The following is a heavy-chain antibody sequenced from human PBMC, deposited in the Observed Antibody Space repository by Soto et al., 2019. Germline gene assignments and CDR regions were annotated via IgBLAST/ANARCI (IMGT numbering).Heavy chain of an antibody. D-gene: IGHD3-3*01. V-gene: IGHV4-4*02. CDR1: GGSISSDKW. Sequence: QVHLQESGPGLVKPSGTLALTCAVSGGSISSDKWWTWVRQPPGKGLEWIGEISHRGSTNYSPSFKSRLSLSVDTTKTQFSLRLTYVTAADTAVYYCAAIPLTSGVVSGRFDPWGQGIMVTVSS. CDR3: AAIPLTSGVVSGRFDP. J-gene: IGHJ5*02. CDR2: ISHRGST.